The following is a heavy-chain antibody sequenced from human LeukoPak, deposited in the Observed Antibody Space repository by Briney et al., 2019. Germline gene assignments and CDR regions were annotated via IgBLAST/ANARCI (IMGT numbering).Heavy chain of an antibody. J-gene: IGHJ4*02. Sequence: PGGSLRLSCAASGFTFSAYGMSWFRQAPGKGLEWVSATTYSSGNTYYADSVKGRFTISRDNSKNTLYLQMNSLRAEDTALYYCAKDGTGCGGDCYSDYWGQGTLVTVSS. V-gene: IGHV3-23*01. D-gene: IGHD2-21*02. CDR2: TTYSSGNT. CDR1: GFTFSAYG. CDR3: AKDGTGCGGDCYSDY.